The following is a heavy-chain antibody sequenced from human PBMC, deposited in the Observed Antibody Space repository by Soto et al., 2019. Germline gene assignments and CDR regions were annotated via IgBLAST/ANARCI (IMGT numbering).Heavy chain of an antibody. CDR3: ARHEYGNYVGY. J-gene: IGHJ4*02. D-gene: IGHD3-10*01. V-gene: IGHV5-10-1*01. CDR2: IDPSDSYT. CDR1: GYRFTSYL. Sequence: PGESLKISCKGSGYRFTSYLITWVRQMPGKGLEWMGKIDPSDSYTNYSPSFQGHVTISANKSISTAYLQWSSLKASDTAVYYCARHEYGNYVGYWGQGTQVTGSS.